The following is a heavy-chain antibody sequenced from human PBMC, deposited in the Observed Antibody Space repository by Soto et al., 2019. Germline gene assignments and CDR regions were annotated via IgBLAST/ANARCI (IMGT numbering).Heavy chain of an antibody. V-gene: IGHV3-30-3*01. D-gene: IGHD3-22*01. Sequence: QVQLVESGGGVVQPGTSLRLSCAASGFTFSTYAMYWVRQAPGRGLEWVAVISDDGNTKYYADSVKGRFTISRDNSRNTLYLQIYSLRAEDAAVYYCASSYFYDSGGYDPFDYWGQGTRVTVSS. CDR1: GFTFSTYA. J-gene: IGHJ4*02. CDR3: ASSYFYDSGGYDPFDY. CDR2: ISDDGNTK.